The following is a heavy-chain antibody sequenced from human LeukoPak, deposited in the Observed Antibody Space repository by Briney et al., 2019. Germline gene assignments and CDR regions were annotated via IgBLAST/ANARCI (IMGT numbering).Heavy chain of an antibody. V-gene: IGHV3-7*01. CDR3: ARWLELMRNVDW. CDR2: KRQDGSAI. Sequence: PGVSLRLSCVVSGFTFNVYWKRWVRGAPGKGVEWVANKRQDGSAIDCGDALKGSLTLSRDNDKNSLYLQINSLSAADAPVYYCARWLELMRNVDWCGQGNPFSVSS. D-gene: IGHD5-24*01. J-gene: IGHJ4*02. CDR1: GFTFNVYW.